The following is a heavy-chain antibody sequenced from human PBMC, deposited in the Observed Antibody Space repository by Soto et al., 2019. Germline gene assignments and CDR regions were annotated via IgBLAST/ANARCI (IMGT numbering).Heavy chain of an antibody. CDR1: GFTFRSSP. Sequence: EVQLWESGGGLVQPGGSLRLSCAVSGFTFRSSPMSWVRRAPGKGLEWVSGINGGDDSEHYVDSVRGRFTIIRDNSKNLLLLQMNSLRVEDTAIYYCTKGSHWGIISPTHEHWGQGTQVTVSS. CDR3: TKGSHWGIISPTHEH. V-gene: IGHV3-23*01. CDR2: INGGDDSE. D-gene: IGHD3-16*01. J-gene: IGHJ4*02.